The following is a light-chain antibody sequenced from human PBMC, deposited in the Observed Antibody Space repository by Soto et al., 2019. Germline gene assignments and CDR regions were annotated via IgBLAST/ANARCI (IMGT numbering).Light chain of an antibody. CDR3: QQYSYWPQR. CDR1: QSVSSN. Sequence: IVVTMYTATLSVSPGERSTLSCRSSQSVSSNLAWYHQKPCHAPMLLINGASTRATGIPARFSGSGSGTEFSLTISILQSEDFAVYYCQQYSYWPQRFGQGTNV. V-gene: IGKV3-15*01. CDR2: GAS. J-gene: IGKJ1*01.